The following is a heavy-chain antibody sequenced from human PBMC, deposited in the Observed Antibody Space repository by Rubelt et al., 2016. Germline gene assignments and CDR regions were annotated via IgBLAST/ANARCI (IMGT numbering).Heavy chain of an antibody. Sequence: VSGGSISSSSYYWGWIRQPPGKGLEWIGNIYYSGSTNYNPSLKSRVTISVDTSKNQFSLKLSSVTAADTAVYYYARVDGSGTIDYWGQGTLVTVSS. J-gene: IGHJ4*02. CDR2: IYYSGST. D-gene: IGHD3-22*01. CDR1: GGSISSSSYY. CDR3: ARVDGSGTIDY. V-gene: IGHV4-39*07.